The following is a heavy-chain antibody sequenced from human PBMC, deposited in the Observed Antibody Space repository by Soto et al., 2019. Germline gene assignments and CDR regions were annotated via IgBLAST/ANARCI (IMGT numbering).Heavy chain of an antibody. CDR1: GFTFSSYG. Sequence: GGSLRLSCAASGFTFSSYGMHWVRQAPGKGLEWVAVISYDGSNKYYADSVKGRFTISRDNSKNTLYLQMNSLRAEDTAVYYCAKGPSIAALGWFDPWGQGTLVTVS. J-gene: IGHJ5*02. V-gene: IGHV3-30*18. CDR2: ISYDGSNK. CDR3: AKGPSIAALGWFDP. D-gene: IGHD6-6*01.